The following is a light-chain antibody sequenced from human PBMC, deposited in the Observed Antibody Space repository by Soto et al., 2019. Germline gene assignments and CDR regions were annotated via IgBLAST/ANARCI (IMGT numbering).Light chain of an antibody. V-gene: IGKV1-5*03. CDR1: QRISTW. CDR2: KAS. J-gene: IGKJ4*02. Sequence: DIQMTQSPSTLSASVGDRVTFTCRASQRISTWLAWYQQKPGKAPKLLIYKASSLEGGGPSRFSGGGSGTDVSITISTRQPDEFATYYCQQYNTYPLTFGGGTTVEIK. CDR3: QQYNTYPLT.